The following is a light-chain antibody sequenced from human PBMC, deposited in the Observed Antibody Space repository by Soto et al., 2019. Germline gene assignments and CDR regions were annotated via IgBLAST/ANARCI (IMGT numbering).Light chain of an antibody. CDR1: QSIGDL. CDR2: DAS. Sequence: DIPMTEPASTLSGNKEDKVTITCRASQSIGDLLAWYQQKPGEAPKVLIYDASSLESGVPSRFSGSGSGTEFTLTISSLQPDDFATYYCQQYNSYPWTFGQGTKVDIK. CDR3: QQYNSYPWT. J-gene: IGKJ1*01. V-gene: IGKV1-5*01.